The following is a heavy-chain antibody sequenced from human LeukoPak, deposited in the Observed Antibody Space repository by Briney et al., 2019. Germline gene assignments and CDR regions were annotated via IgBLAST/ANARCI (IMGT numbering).Heavy chain of an antibody. V-gene: IGHV3-48*02. CDR3: ARDGPVAGTGLLN. CDR1: GFTFSSYS. D-gene: IGHD6-19*01. J-gene: IGHJ4*02. Sequence: GGSLRLSCAASGFTFSSYSMNWVRQAPGKGLEWISYISSSSSTIYYADSVKGRFTISRDNAKNSLYLRMNSLRDEDTAVYYCARDGPVAGTGLLNWGQGTLVTVSS. CDR2: ISSSSSTI.